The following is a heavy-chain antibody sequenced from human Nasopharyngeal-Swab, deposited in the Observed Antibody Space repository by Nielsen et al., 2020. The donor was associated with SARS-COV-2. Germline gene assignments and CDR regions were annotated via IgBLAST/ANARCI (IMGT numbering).Heavy chain of an antibody. CDR3: ARDADSSSWYFSYYYYGMDV. CDR1: GYTFTGYY. J-gene: IGHJ6*02. D-gene: IGHD6-13*01. CDR2: INPNSGGT. Sequence: VKVSCKASGYTFTGYYMHWVRQAPGQGPEWMGWINPNSGGTNYAQKFQGRVTMTRDTSISTAYMELSRLRSDDTAVYYCARDADSSSWYFSYYYYGMDVWGQGTTVTVSS. V-gene: IGHV1-2*02.